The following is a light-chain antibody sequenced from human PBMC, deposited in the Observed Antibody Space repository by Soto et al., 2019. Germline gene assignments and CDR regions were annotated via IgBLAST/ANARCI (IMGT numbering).Light chain of an antibody. J-gene: IGKJ1*01. CDR3: QQSYNAPRT. CDR2: AAS. Sequence: DIQMTQSPYSLSASVGDRVTITCRASQSISNYLNWYQQKPGKAPRLLIHAASSLQSGVPSRFSGSGSGTDFTLTISSLQPEDCAIYDCQQSYNAPRTFGPGTKVEIK. CDR1: QSISNY. V-gene: IGKV1-39*01.